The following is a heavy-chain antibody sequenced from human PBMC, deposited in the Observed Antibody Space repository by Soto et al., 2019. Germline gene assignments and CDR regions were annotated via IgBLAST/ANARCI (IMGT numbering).Heavy chain of an antibody. CDR3: ARRVEYYYGSGSFQYYYYYYMDV. J-gene: IGHJ6*03. V-gene: IGHV4-39*01. CDR1: GGSISSSSYY. Sequence: SETLSLTCTVSGGSISSSSYYWGWIRQPPGKGLEWIGSIYYSGSTYYNPSLKSRVTISVDTSKNQFSLKLSSVTAADTAVYYCARRVEYYYGSGSFQYYYYYYMDVWGKGTTVTVSS. D-gene: IGHD3-10*01. CDR2: IYYSGST.